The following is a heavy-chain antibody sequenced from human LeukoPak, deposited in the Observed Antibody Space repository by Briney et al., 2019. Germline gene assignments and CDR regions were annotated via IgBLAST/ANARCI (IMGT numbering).Heavy chain of an antibody. V-gene: IGHV3-48*01. CDR2: ISSSSSTI. D-gene: IGHD2-8*01. CDR3: AKTNAGAASYYYYYMDA. J-gene: IGHJ6*03. Sequence: GGSLRLSCAASGFTFSSYSMNWVRQAPGKGLEWVSYISSSSSTIYYADSVKGRFTISRDNSKNTLYLQMTSLRAEDTAIFYCAKTNAGAASYYYYYMDAWGKGTTVTVSS. CDR1: GFTFSSYS.